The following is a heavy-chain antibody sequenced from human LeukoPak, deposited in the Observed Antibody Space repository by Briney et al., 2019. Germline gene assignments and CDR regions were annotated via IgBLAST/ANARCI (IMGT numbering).Heavy chain of an antibody. V-gene: IGHV3-48*02. J-gene: IGHJ4*02. CDR1: GFTFSSYS. D-gene: IGHD3-22*01. CDR2: ISSSSSGTI. CDR3: ARGYYDSSGYYYFDY. Sequence: GGSLRLSCAASGFTFSSYSMNWVRQALGKGLEWVSYISSSSSGTIYYADSVKGRFTISRDNAKNSLYLQMNSLRDEDTAVYYCARGYYDSSGYYYFDYWGQGTLVTVSS.